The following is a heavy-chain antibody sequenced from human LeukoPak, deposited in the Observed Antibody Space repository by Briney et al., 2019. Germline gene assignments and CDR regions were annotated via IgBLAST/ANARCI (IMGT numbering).Heavy chain of an antibody. V-gene: IGHV3-30*02. CDR1: GFTFSSYG. D-gene: IGHD2-2*01. J-gene: IGHJ4*02. CDR3: AKGARIVVVPAATGFDY. Sequence: GGSLRLSCAASGFTFSSYGMHWVRQAPGKGLEWVAFIRYGGSNKYYADSVKGRFTISRDNSKNTLYLQMNSLRAEDTAVYYCAKGARIVVVPAATGFDYWGQGTLVTVSS. CDR2: IRYGGSNK.